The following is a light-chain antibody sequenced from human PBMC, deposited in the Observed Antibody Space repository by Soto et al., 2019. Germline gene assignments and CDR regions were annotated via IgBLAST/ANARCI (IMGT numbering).Light chain of an antibody. J-gene: IGLJ3*02. Sequence: QSALTQPAPVSGSPGQSITIPCTGSSNDIGGYNYVSWYQQHPGRAPKLVIYKVSDRPSGVSTRFSASKSGNTASLTISGLQAEDEADYYCSSYSTTTTPQWVFGGGTKVTVL. CDR3: SSYSTTTTPQWV. CDR1: SNDIGGYNY. V-gene: IGLV2-14*01. CDR2: KVS.